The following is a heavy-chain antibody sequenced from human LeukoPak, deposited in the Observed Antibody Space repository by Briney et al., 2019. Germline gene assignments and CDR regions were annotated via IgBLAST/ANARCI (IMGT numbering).Heavy chain of an antibody. CDR3: ARLPRLVVIAIKGYYFDY. CDR2: IYYSRNT. V-gene: IGHV4-39*01. Sequence: SETLPLTCTVSGGSISSSSYYWGWIRQPPGKGLEWIGSIYYSRNTYYNPSLKSRVTISVDTSKNQFSLKLSSVTATDTAVYYCARLPRLVVIAIKGYYFDYWGQGTLVTVSS. CDR1: GGSISSSSYY. D-gene: IGHD2-21*01. J-gene: IGHJ4*02.